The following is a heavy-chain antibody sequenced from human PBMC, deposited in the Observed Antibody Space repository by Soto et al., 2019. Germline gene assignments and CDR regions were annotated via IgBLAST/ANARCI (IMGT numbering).Heavy chain of an antibody. J-gene: IGHJ5*02. CDR3: ARDRILYSYGANWFDP. D-gene: IGHD5-18*01. V-gene: IGHV1-46*01. CDR1: GYTFTSYY. CDR2: INPSGGST. Sequence: ASVKVSCKASGYTFTSYYMHWVRQAPGQGLEWMGIINPSGGSTSYAQKFQGRVTMTRDTSTSTVYMELSSLRSEDTAVYYCARDRILYSYGANWFDPWGQGTLVTV.